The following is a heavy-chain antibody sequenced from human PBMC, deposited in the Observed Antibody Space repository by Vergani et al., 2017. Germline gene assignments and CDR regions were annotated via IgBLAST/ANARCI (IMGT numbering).Heavy chain of an antibody. CDR2: IHTGGST. V-gene: IGHV4-61*02. CDR3: ARSRPYCTSGSCPAI. D-gene: IGHD2-15*01. J-gene: IGHJ4*02. CDR1: GESIRSGSHY. Sequence: QVKLQESGPGLLKPSQTLSFTCTVSGESIRSGSHYWSWIRQPAGRGPEWIGHIHTGGSTDLNPSFKSRVSISVDTSKSQFSLKLNSVTVADTAVYYCARSRPYCTSGSCPAIWGQGTLVTVSS.